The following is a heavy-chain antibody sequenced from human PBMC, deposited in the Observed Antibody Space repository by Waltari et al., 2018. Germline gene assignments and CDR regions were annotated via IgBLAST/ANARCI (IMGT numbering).Heavy chain of an antibody. V-gene: IGHV4-4*07. CDR2: IYTSVSI. CDR1: GGSISSDY. Sequence: QVQLQESGPGLVKPSETLSLTCTVSGGSISSDYWSWIRQPGGKGLEWIGRIYTSVSINYNPSRQGRVTMLVDTSKHQFSLELSSVTAADTAVYYCARGVSIDYWGQGTLVTVSS. CDR3: ARGVSIDY. J-gene: IGHJ4*02.